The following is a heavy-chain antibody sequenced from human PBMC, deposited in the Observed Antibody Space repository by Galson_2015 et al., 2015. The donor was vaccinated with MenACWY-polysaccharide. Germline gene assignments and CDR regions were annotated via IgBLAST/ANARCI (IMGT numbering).Heavy chain of an antibody. Sequence: SLRLSCAASGFTFSSSVMSWVRQAPGKGLEWVAVIVGSGASTYYTDSVKGRFIISRDNSKNTVYLQMNSLRAEDTALYYCAKDTLHAAGTANDWGQGTLVTVSS. CDR3: AKDTLHAAGTAND. CDR2: IVGSGAST. D-gene: IGHD6-13*01. CDR1: GFTFSSSV. J-gene: IGHJ4*02. V-gene: IGHV3-23*01.